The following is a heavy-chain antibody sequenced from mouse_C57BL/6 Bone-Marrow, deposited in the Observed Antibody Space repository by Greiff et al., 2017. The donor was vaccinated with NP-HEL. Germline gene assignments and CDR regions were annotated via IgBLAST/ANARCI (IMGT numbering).Heavy chain of an antibody. CDR1: GFTFSSYT. V-gene: IGHV5-9*01. J-gene: IGHJ1*03. CDR3: ARRRIYDGYYERYFDV. D-gene: IGHD2-3*01. CDR2: ISGGGGNT. Sequence: EVHLVESGGGLVKPGGSLKLSCAASGFTFSSYTMSWVRQTPEKRLEWVATISGGGGNTYYPDSVKGRFTISRDNAKNTLYLQMSSLRSEDTALYYCARRRIYDGYYERYFDVWGTGTTVTVSS.